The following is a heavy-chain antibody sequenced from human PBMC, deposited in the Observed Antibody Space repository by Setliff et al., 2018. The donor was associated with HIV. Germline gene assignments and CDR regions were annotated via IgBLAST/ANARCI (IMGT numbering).Heavy chain of an antibody. CDR3: ARLDCSSSSGFVDY. CDR1: GDSISNGGFY. Sequence: SETLSLTCTVSGDSISNGGFYWTWIRQHPGKGLEWIGEINHSGSTNYNPSLKSRVTISVDTSKNQFSLKLSSVTAADTAVYYCARLDCSSSSGFVDYWGQGTLVTVSS. D-gene: IGHD2-2*01. J-gene: IGHJ4*02. CDR2: INHSGST. V-gene: IGHV4-61*08.